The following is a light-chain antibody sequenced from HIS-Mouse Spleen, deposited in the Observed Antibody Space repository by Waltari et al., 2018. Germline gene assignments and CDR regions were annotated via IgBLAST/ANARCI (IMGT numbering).Light chain of an antibody. CDR2: EDS. CDR1: ALPKTS. V-gene: IGLV3-10*01. Sequence: SYELTPPPSVSVSPGQTARITCSGDALPKTSAHWYQQKSGQAPVLVIYEDSKRPSGIPGRFSGSSAGAMATLTISGAQVEDEADYYCYSTDSSGNHRVFGGGTKLTVL. CDR3: YSTDSSGNHRV. J-gene: IGLJ2*01.